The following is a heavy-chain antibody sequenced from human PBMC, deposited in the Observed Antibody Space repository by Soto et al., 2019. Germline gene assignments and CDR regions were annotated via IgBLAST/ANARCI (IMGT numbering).Heavy chain of an antibody. D-gene: IGHD1-26*01. J-gene: IGHJ4*02. Sequence: ASVKVSCKASGYTFTSYAMHWVRQAPGQRLEWMGWINAGNGNTKYSQKFQGRVTITRDTSASTAYMELSSLRSEDTAVYYCARDRWAGSTGGDYFDYWGQGTLVTVSS. V-gene: IGHV1-3*01. CDR1: GYTFTSYA. CDR3: ARDRWAGSTGGDYFDY. CDR2: INAGNGNT.